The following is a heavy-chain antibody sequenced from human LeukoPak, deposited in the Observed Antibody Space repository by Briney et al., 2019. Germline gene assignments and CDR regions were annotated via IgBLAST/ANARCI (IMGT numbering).Heavy chain of an antibody. Sequence: PSETLSLTCTVSGGSIASSSYYWGWIRQPPGKGLEWIGSIYFSGSTYHNPSLKSRVTISVDTSKNQFSLKLSSVTAADTAVYYCARDSIAVRGYFDYWGQGTLVTVSS. V-gene: IGHV4-39*07. CDR3: ARDSIAVRGYFDY. J-gene: IGHJ4*02. CDR1: GGSIASSSYY. CDR2: IYFSGST. D-gene: IGHD6-19*01.